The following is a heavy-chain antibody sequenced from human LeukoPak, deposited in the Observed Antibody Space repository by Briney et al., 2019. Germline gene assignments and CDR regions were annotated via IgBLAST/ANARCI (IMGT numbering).Heavy chain of an antibody. CDR3: ARIYSGYEKLDY. D-gene: IGHD5-12*01. CDR2: IYPRDSDR. CDR1: GYSFGTYW. Sequence: GESLKISCKGSGYSFGTYWIAWVRQMPGKGLEWMGIIYPRDSDRRYSPSFEGQVTISADKSTTTAYLQWSSLKASDTAMYYCARIYSGYEKLDYWGQGTLVTVSS. J-gene: IGHJ4*02. V-gene: IGHV5-51*01.